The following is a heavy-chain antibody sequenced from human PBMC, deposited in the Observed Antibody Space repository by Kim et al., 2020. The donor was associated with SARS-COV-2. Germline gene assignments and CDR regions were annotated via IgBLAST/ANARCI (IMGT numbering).Heavy chain of an antibody. CDR3: ARERREQTTYYGMDV. V-gene: IGHV3-72*01. D-gene: IGHD4-17*01. Sequence: GAVKGRFTISRDDSKNSLYLQINSLKTEDTAVYYCARERREQTTYYGMDVWGQGTTVTVSS. J-gene: IGHJ6*02.